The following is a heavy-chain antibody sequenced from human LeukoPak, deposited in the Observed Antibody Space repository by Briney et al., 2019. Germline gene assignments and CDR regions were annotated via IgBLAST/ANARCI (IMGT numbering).Heavy chain of an antibody. D-gene: IGHD3-22*01. CDR2: INDDWGTT. V-gene: IGHV3-64*04. CDR1: GFSFRSYA. CDR3: ARDDYYDSSGLDY. Sequence: GGSLRLSCSASGFSFRSYAMHWVRQAPGKGLEFVSGINDDWGTTDYADSVKGRFTISRDNSKNILYLQMNSLRAEDTAVYYCARDDYYDSSGLDYWGQGILVTVSS. J-gene: IGHJ4*02.